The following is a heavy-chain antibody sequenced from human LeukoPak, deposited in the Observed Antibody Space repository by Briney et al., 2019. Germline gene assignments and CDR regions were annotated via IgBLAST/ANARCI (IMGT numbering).Heavy chain of an antibody. V-gene: IGHV4-61*08. CDR2: IYYSGTT. CDR3: ARAIPGYSSAWFSNWFDP. Sequence: SETLSLTCTVSGGSVSSKGHYWSWIRQPPGKGLEWIGYIYYSGTTKYNPSLKSRVTKSIVTSQNQFSLKLSSVTAADTAVYYCARAIPGYSSAWFSNWFDPWGQGTLVTVSS. J-gene: IGHJ5*02. CDR1: GGSVSSKGHY. D-gene: IGHD6-19*01.